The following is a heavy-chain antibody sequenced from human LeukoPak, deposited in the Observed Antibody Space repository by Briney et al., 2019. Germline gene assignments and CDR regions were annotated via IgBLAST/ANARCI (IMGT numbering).Heavy chain of an antibody. CDR1: GFTFSSYA. J-gene: IGHJ4*02. D-gene: IGHD3-3*01. V-gene: IGHV3-15*01. CDR3: STDSENYDFWSY. CDR2: IKSKTDDGTT. Sequence: GGSLRLSCAASGFTFSSYAMSWVRQVPGKGLEWVGRIKSKTDDGTTDYAAPVKGRFTISRDDSKNTLYLQMNSLKTEDTAVYYCSTDSENYDFWSYWGQGTLVTVSS.